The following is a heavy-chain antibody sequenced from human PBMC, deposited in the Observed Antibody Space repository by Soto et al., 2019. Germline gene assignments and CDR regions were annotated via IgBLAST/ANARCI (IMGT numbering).Heavy chain of an antibody. CDR1: GYSFTSYW. V-gene: IGHV5-51*01. CDR2: IYPGDSEI. D-gene: IGHD4-17*01. J-gene: IGHJ4*02. Sequence: PGESLKISCKASGYSFTSYWIGWVRQVPGEGLEWMGIIYPGDSEIRYNPSFQGQVTISADKSITTAYLQWSRLAASDTAMYYCARHSDDTVIPDFWGQGSLVIVSS. CDR3: ARHSDDTVIPDF.